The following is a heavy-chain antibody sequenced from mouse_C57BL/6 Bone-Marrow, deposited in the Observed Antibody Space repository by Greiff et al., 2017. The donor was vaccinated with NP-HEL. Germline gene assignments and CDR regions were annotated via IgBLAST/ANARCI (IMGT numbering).Heavy chain of an antibody. D-gene: IGHD2-4*01. Sequence: EVQLVESGAELVRPGASVKLSCTASGFNIKDDYMHWVKQRPEQGLEWIGWIDPENGDTEYASKFQGKATKTADTSSNTAYLQLSSLTSEDTAVYYCTTRDYDGAWFAYWGQGTLVTVSA. CDR1: GFNIKDDY. CDR3: TTRDYDGAWFAY. J-gene: IGHJ3*01. CDR2: IDPENGDT. V-gene: IGHV14-4*01.